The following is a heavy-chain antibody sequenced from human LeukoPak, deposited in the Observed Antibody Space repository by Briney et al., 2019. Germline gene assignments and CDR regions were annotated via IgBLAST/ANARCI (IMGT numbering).Heavy chain of an antibody. D-gene: IGHD6-13*01. CDR1: GGSISSSSYY. V-gene: IGHV4-39*07. CDR2: IYYSGST. CDR3: ASHSSSWYAFDY. Sequence: SETLSLTCTVSGGSISSSSYYWGWIRQPPGKGLEWIGSIYYSGSTYYNPSLKSRVTISVDTSKNQFSLKLSSVTAADTAVYYCASHSSSWYAFDYWGQGTLVTASS. J-gene: IGHJ4*02.